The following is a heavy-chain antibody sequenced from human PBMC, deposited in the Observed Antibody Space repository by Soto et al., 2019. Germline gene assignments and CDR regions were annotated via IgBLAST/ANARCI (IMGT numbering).Heavy chain of an antibody. CDR1: GFTFSSYA. CDR2: ILYDGSNK. D-gene: IGHD6-13*01. CDR3: AKEGRVGYSTRIFRRDNWFDP. J-gene: IGHJ5*02. V-gene: IGHV3-33*06. Sequence: QVQLVESGGGVVQPGRSLRLSCAASGFTFSSYAMHWVRQAPGKGLEWVAAILYDGSNKYYADAVKCRFTISRDNSKNTLYLQMNSLRVEDTAEYYCAKEGRVGYSTRIFRRDNWFDPWGQGTPVTVSS.